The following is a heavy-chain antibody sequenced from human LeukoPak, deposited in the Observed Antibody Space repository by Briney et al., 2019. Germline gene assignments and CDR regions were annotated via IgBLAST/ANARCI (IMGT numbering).Heavy chain of an antibody. CDR1: GYSMSSGYF. J-gene: IGHJ6*03. V-gene: IGHV4-38-2*02. CDR2: IHHSGST. Sequence: PSETLSLTCTVSGYSMSSGYFWGWIRQPPGKGLEWIGSIHHSGSTYYNPSLKSRVTISVDTSKNQFSLKLSSVTAADTAVYYCARYYDFWSGYFAVFSPHMDVWGKGTTVTVSS. CDR3: ARYYDFWSGYFAVFSPHMDV. D-gene: IGHD3-3*01.